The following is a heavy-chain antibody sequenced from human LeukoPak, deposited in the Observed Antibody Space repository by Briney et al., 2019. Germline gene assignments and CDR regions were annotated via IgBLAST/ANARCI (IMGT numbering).Heavy chain of an antibody. Sequence: ASETLSLTCSVSGGSISSNYWSWIRQPPGKGLEWIGYIYSGGSTNYNPSLKSRVSISVDTSKNQFSLKLSSVTAADTAVYYCARDNGFRSGYYISKWFDPWGQGTLVTVSS. D-gene: IGHD3-3*01. V-gene: IGHV4-59*01. J-gene: IGHJ5*02. CDR3: ARDNGFRSGYYISKWFDP. CDR2: IYSGGST. CDR1: GGSISSNY.